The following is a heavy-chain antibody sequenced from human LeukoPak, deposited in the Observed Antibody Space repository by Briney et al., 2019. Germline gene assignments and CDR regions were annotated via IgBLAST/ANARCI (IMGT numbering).Heavy chain of an antibody. Sequence: GESLKISCKGSGYSLTSYWISWVRQMPGKGLEWMGIIYPGDSDTRYSPSFQGQVTISADKSISTAYLQWSSLKASDTAMYYCARHSVGYSYGNPFDYWGQGTLVTVSS. CDR2: IYPGDSDT. CDR1: GYSLTSYW. V-gene: IGHV5-51*01. CDR3: ARHSVGYSYGNPFDY. D-gene: IGHD5-18*01. J-gene: IGHJ4*02.